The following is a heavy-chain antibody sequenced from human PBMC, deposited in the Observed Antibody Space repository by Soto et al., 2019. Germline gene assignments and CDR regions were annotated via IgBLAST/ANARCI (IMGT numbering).Heavy chain of an antibody. Sequence: SETLSLTCTVSGGSISSGDYYWSWIRQPPGKGLEWIGYIYYSGSTYYNPSLKSRVTISVDTSKNQFSLKLSSVTAADTAVYYCARDKRVITMVRGRNNWFDPWGQGTLVTVSS. V-gene: IGHV4-30-4*01. J-gene: IGHJ5*02. CDR2: IYYSGST. CDR3: ARDKRVITMVRGRNNWFDP. D-gene: IGHD3-10*01. CDR1: GGSISSGDYY.